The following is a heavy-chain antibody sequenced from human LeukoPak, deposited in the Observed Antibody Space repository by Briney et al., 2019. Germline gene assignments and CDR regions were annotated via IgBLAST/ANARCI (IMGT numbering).Heavy chain of an antibody. J-gene: IGHJ4*02. Sequence: SETLSLTCAVYGGSFSGYYWSWIRQSPGKGMEWIGEINHRGSTNYNPSLKSRVTISVDTSKNQFSLKLSSVTAADTAVYYCARSDIRGVSRGLVVYWGQGTLVTVSS. CDR3: ARSDIRGVSRGLVVY. CDR2: INHRGST. CDR1: GGSFSGYY. V-gene: IGHV4-34*01. D-gene: IGHD2-15*01.